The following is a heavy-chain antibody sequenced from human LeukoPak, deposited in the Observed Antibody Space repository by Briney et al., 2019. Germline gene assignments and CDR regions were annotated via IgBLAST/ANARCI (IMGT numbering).Heavy chain of an antibody. CDR3: ASLYSSGWYAHFDY. CDR1: GYTFTSYA. Sequence: ASVNVSCKASGYTFTSYAMNWVRQAPGQGLEWMGWINTNTGNPTYAQGFTGRFVFSLDTSVSTAYLQISSLKAEDTAVYYCASLYSSGWYAHFDYWGQGTLVTVSS. V-gene: IGHV7-4-1*02. J-gene: IGHJ4*02. CDR2: INTNTGNP. D-gene: IGHD6-19*01.